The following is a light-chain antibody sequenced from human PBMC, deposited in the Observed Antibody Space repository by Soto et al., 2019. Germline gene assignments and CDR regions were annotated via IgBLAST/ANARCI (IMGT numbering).Light chain of an antibody. J-gene: IGKJ1*01. Sequence: EFVLTQSPGTLSLSPGERATLSCRASQSVTSNYLAWYQQKTGQAPRLLIYGASSRVIGIPDRFSGSGSGTDFTLTISTLEPEDFAMYYCQQYVSLWTFGQGTKVEFK. CDR1: QSVTSNY. CDR3: QQYVSLWT. CDR2: GAS. V-gene: IGKV3-20*01.